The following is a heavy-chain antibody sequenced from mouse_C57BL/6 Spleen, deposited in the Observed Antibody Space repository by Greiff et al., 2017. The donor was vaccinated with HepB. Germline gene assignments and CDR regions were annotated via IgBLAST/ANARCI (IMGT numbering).Heavy chain of an antibody. Sequence: EVQRVESGGDLVKPGGSLKLSCAASGFTFSSYGMSWVRQTPDKRLEWVATISSGGSYTYYPDSVKGRFTISRDNAKNTLYLQMSSLKSEDTAMYYCARQGYYSNFYVDYWGQGTTLTVSS. V-gene: IGHV5-6*01. CDR2: ISSGGSYT. J-gene: IGHJ2*01. D-gene: IGHD2-5*01. CDR3: ARQGYYSNFYVDY. CDR1: GFTFSSYG.